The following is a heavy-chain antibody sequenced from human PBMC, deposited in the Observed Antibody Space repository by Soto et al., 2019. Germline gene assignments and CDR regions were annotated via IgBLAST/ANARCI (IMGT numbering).Heavy chain of an antibody. CDR3: AKAGGGSYWAHFDY. V-gene: IGHV3-64*04. D-gene: IGHD1-26*01. CDR2: ISGSGGST. CDR1: GFTFSSYA. Sequence: QPGGSLRLSCSAPGFTFSSYAMHWVRQAPGKGLEYVSAISGSGGSTYYADSVKGRFTISRDNSKNTLYLQMNSLRAEDTAVYYCAKAGGGSYWAHFDYWGQGTLVTVSS. J-gene: IGHJ4*02.